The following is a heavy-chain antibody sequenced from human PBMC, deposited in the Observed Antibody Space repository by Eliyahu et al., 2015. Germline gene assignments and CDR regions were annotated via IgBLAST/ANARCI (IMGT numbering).Heavy chain of an antibody. CDR2: INPRDSDT. J-gene: IGHJ4*02. Sequence: EVQLVQSGAEVKKPGESLKISCKASGXXXTXSWXVWXXQXPGKXLEWMGIINPRDSDTRYGPSFQGQVTISVDKSITTAYLQWGSLTASDTAIYYCGRGDGSGYNYAYWGQGSLVTVSS. D-gene: IGHD5-24*01. CDR1: GXXXTXSW. V-gene: IGHV5-51*01. CDR3: GRGDGSGYNYAY.